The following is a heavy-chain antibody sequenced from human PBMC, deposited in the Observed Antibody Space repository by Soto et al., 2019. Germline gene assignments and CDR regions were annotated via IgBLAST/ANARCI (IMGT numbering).Heavy chain of an antibody. CDR1: GYSFTSYW. CDR2: IYPGDSDT. Sequence: PGESLKISCKGSGYSFTSYWIGWVRQMPGKGLEWMGIIYPGDSDTRYSPSFQGQVTISADKSINTAYLQWSSLQASDTAVYYCTRHTGYDSSLDYWGQGTLVTVSS. D-gene: IGHD5-12*01. J-gene: IGHJ4*02. CDR3: TRHTGYDSSLDY. V-gene: IGHV5-51*01.